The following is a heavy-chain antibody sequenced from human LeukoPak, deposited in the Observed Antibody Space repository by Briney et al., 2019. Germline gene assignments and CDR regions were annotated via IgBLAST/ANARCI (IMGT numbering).Heavy chain of an antibody. CDR1: GYTFSSYD. Sequence: ASVTVSCKASGYTFSSYDINWVRQAPGQGREWMGWMNPNSGNTGYAQKFQGRVTMTRNTSISTAYMELSSLRSEDTAVYYCARGQKSALTYGSGTYAYYFDYWGQGTLVTVSS. CDR3: ARGQKSALTYGSGTYAYYFDY. D-gene: IGHD3-10*01. V-gene: IGHV1-8*01. J-gene: IGHJ4*02. CDR2: MNPNSGNT.